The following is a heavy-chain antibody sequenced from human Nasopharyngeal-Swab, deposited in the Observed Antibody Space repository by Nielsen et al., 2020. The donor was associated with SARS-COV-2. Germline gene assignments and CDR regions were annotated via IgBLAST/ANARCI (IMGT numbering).Heavy chain of an antibody. CDR1: GGSFSGYY. CDR2: INHSGST. V-gene: IGHV4-34*01. CDR3: ARRLKPAAMPGGFDP. J-gene: IGHJ5*02. D-gene: IGHD2-2*01. Sequence: SETLSLTCAVYGGSFSGYYWSWIRHPPGKGLEWIGEINHSGSTNYNPSLKSRVTISVDTSKNQFSLKLSSVTAADTAVYYRARRLKPAAMPGGFDPWGQGTLVTVSS.